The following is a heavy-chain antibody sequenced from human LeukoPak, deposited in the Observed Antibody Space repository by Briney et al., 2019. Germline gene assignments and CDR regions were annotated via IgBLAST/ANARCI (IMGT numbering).Heavy chain of an antibody. J-gene: IGHJ4*02. CDR1: GYTFTSYD. D-gene: IGHD3-9*01. CDR3: ARGNYDILTSDY. CDR2: MNPNSGNT. V-gene: IGHV1-8*01. Sequence: ASVKVSCKASGYTFTSYDINWVRQATGQGLEWMGWMNPNSGNTGYAQKFQGRVTMTRNTSISTAYMELCSLRSEDTAVYYCARGNYDILTSDYWGQGTLVTVSS.